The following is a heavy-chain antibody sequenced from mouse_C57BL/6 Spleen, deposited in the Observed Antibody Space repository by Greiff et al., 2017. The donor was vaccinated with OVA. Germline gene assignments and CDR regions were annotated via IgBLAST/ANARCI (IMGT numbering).Heavy chain of an antibody. D-gene: IGHD2-3*01. Sequence: QVQLKQPGAELVKPGASVKMFCKASGYTFTSYWITWVKQRPGQGLEWIGDIYPGSGSTKYNEKFKSKATLTVDTSSSTAYMQLSSLTSEDSAVYYCAGYYHPYYAMDYWGQGTSVTVSS. CDR1: GYTFTSYW. CDR2: IYPGSGST. J-gene: IGHJ4*01. V-gene: IGHV1-55*01. CDR3: AGYYHPYYAMDY.